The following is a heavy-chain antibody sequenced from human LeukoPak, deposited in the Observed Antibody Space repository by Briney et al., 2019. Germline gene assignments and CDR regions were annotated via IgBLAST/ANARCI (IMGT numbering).Heavy chain of an antibody. J-gene: IGHJ5*02. CDR2: IYYSGST. CDR1: GGSISSYY. V-gene: IGHV4-59*01. Sequence: SETLSLTCTVSGGSISSYYWSWIRQPPGKGLEWIGYIYYSGSTNYNPSLKSRVTISVDTSKNQFSLKLSSVTAADTAVYYCASHSSGYYFGWFDLWGQGTLVTVSS. D-gene: IGHD3-22*01. CDR3: ASHSSGYYFGWFDL.